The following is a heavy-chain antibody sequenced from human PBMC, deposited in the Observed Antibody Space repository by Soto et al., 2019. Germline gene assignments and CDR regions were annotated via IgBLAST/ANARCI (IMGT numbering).Heavy chain of an antibody. V-gene: IGHV1-69*15. D-gene: IGHD5-18*01. CDR1: GGTFYTST. J-gene: IGHJ4*02. CDR2: IIPIYPTT. Sequence: QVQLVQSGAEVRKPGSSVQVSCKASGGTFYTSTFSWVRQAPGQGLEWMGSIIPIYPTTNYAEKFQGRLTVTADGSTNTAYMELNSLTSEDTAVYYCARIPRYSFPTSDDLDSWGQGTLVTVSS. CDR3: ARIPRYSFPTSDDLDS.